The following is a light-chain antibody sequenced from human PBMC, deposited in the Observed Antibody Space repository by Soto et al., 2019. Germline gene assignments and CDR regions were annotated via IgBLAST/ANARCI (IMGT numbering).Light chain of an antibody. J-gene: IGKJ1*01. CDR1: PSVSSY. CDR2: DAS. Sequence: EIVLTQSPATLSLSPGERATLSCRASPSVSSYLAWYQQKPGQAPRLLIYDASNRATGIPARFSGSGSGTDFTLTISSLEPGDSAVYYCQQRSNWPWTFGQGNKVEIK. CDR3: QQRSNWPWT. V-gene: IGKV3-11*01.